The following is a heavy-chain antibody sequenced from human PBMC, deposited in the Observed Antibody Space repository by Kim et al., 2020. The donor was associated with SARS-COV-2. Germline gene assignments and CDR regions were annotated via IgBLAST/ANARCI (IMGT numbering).Heavy chain of an antibody. CDR2: IYSSGTT. CDR1: GFTVSSNY. J-gene: IGHJ4*02. V-gene: IGHV3-66*02. Sequence: GGSLRLSCAASGFTVSSNYMSWVRQAPGKGLEWVSVIYSSGTTYYTDSVKGRFTISRDKSKNTPYLQMNSLRAEDTAVYYCAKGYCSGGSCYSVYFDSWGQGTLVSVSS. CDR3: AKGYCSGGSCYSVYFDS. D-gene: IGHD2-15*01.